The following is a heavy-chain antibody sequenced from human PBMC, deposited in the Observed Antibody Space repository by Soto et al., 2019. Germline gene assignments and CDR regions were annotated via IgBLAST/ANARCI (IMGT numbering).Heavy chain of an antibody. CDR3: ARDRSSGSSYFDY. D-gene: IGHD1-26*01. Sequence: QVQLVESGGGVVQPGRSLRLSCAASGFTFSSYGMHWVRQAPGKGLEWVAVIWYDGSNKYYADSVKGRFTISRDNSKNTLHLQMNSLRAEDTAVYYCARDRSSGSSYFDYWGQGTLVTVSS. CDR2: IWYDGSNK. V-gene: IGHV3-33*01. J-gene: IGHJ4*02. CDR1: GFTFSSYG.